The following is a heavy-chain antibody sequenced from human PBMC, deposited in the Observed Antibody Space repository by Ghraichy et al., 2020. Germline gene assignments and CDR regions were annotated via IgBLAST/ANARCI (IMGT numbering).Heavy chain of an antibody. CDR3: ARSPAMLRGVVIKGYFFDY. V-gene: IGHV3-23*01. D-gene: IGHD3-10*01. Sequence: GGSLRLSCAASGFTFSDAAIAWVHPAPWMGLEWVSSISGSGGTTYYADSVKGRFTISRDNSRNTLFLQMNRLRVDDTAVYYCARSPAMLRGVVIKGYFFDYWGQGALVTVSS. CDR1: GFTFSDAA. J-gene: IGHJ4*02. CDR2: ISGSGGTT.